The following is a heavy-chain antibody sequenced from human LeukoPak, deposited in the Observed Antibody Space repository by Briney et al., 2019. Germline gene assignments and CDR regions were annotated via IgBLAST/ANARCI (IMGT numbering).Heavy chain of an antibody. CDR1: GYTFSGFY. CDR2: INPNSGVT. J-gene: IGHJ4*02. CDR3: ARENRITMGRGFDY. Sequence: ASVTDSCKASGYTFSGFYIHWVRQAPGQGLEWMGWINPNSGVTNYAQKFQGRVTITADKPTSTAYMELSSLRAEDTAVYCCARENRITMGRGFDYWGQGTLVTVSS. D-gene: IGHD3-10*01. V-gene: IGHV1-2*02.